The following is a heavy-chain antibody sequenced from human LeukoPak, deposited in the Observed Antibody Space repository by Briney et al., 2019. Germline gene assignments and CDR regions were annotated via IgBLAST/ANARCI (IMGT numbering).Heavy chain of an antibody. Sequence: ASVKVSCKASGYTFTSHHMHWVRQAPGQGLEWMGIINPSGGSTNYTQKFQGRVTMTRDTSTSTVYMELSSLRSEDTAVYYCARPAVESRRLGELSFDAFDIWGQGTMVTVSS. CDR1: GYTFTSHH. D-gene: IGHD3-16*02. CDR3: ARPAVESRRLGELSFDAFDI. J-gene: IGHJ3*02. CDR2: INPSGGST. V-gene: IGHV1-46*01.